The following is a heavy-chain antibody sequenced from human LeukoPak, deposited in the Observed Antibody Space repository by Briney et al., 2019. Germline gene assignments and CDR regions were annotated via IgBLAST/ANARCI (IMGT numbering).Heavy chain of an antibody. Sequence: SETLSLTCAVSGGSISSSNWWSWVRQPPGKGLEWIGEIYHSGSTNYNPSLKSRVTISVDKSKNQFSLKLSSVTAADTAVYYCARGSRIAAAGTLFDYWGQGTLVTVSS. CDR2: IYHSGST. D-gene: IGHD6-13*01. CDR3: ARGSRIAAAGTLFDY. CDR1: GGSISSSNW. V-gene: IGHV4-4*02. J-gene: IGHJ4*02.